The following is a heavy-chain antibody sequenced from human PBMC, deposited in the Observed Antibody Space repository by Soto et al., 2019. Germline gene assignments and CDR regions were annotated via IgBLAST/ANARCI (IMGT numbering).Heavy chain of an antibody. CDR3: AKGGWRSRDNIS. J-gene: IGHJ5*02. CDR2: ISYDGSNK. Sequence: GGSLRLSCAASGFTFSSYGMHWVRQAPGKGLEWVAVISYDGSNKYYADSVKGRFTISRDNSKNTLYLQMNSLRAEDMAVYYCAKGGWRSRDNISWGQGTLVTVSS. CDR1: GFTFSSYG. V-gene: IGHV3-30*18. D-gene: IGHD1-1*01.